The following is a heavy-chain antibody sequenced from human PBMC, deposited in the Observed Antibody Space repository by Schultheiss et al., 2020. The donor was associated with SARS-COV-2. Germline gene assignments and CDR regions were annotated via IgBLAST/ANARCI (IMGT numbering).Heavy chain of an antibody. D-gene: IGHD6-13*01. Sequence: SETLSLTCAVYGGSFSGYYWSWIRQPAGKGLEWIGRIYTSGSTNYNPSLKSRVTMSVDTSKNQFSLKLSSVTAADTAIYYCGSLLYTSSWPVDYWGQGSLVTVSS. V-gene: IGHV4-59*10. CDR2: IYTSGST. CDR3: GSLLYTSSWPVDY. CDR1: GGSFSGYY. J-gene: IGHJ4*02.